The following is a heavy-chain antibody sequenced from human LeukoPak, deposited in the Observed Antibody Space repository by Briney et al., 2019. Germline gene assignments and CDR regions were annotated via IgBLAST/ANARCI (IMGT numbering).Heavy chain of an antibody. CDR3: ARDRSSSGWEPFDP. D-gene: IGHD3-22*01. Sequence: ASVKVSCKASGYTFTGYYMHWVRQAPGQGLEWMGWINPNSGGTNYAQKFQGRVTMTRDTSISTAYMELSRLRSDDTAVYYCARDRSSSGWEPFDPWGQGILVTVSS. CDR2: INPNSGGT. CDR1: GYTFTGYY. J-gene: IGHJ5*02. V-gene: IGHV1-2*02.